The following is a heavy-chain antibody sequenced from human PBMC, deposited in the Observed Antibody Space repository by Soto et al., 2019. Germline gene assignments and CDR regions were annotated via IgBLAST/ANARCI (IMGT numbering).Heavy chain of an antibody. CDR1: GFTFSSYG. J-gene: IGHJ4*02. D-gene: IGHD3-16*02. CDR3: ARGFLRLGELSSPPFDY. CDR2: IWYDGSNK. V-gene: IGHV3-33*01. Sequence: PGGSLRLSCAASGFTFSSYGMHWVRQAPGKGLEWVAVIWYDGSNKYYADSVKGRFTISRDNSKNTLYLQMNSLRAEDTAVYYCARGFLRLGELSSPPFDYWGQGTLVTVSS.